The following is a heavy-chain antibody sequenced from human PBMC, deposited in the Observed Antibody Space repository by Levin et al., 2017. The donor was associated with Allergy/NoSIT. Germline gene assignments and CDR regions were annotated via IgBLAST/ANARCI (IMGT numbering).Heavy chain of an antibody. J-gene: IGHJ4*02. Sequence: ASETLSLTCAASGFSFSTYAMTWVRQAPGSGLEWVSAVSSSGTNTYYTDSVKGRFIISRDNSKNTVYLQMNTLRDEDTAVYYCAKNFASSGTYVDYWGQGTLVTVSS. CDR2: VSSSGTNT. D-gene: IGHD1-26*01. V-gene: IGHV3-23*01. CDR3: AKNFASSGTYVDY. CDR1: GFSFSTYA.